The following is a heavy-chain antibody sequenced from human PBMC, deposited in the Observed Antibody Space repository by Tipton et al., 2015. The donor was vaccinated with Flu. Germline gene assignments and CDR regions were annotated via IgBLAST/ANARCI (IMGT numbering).Heavy chain of an antibody. CDR3: VRKGDYDFWSGYFFSH. J-gene: IGHJ4*02. CDR2: INPDGTDI. CDR1: GFTFSRYW. D-gene: IGHD3-3*01. Sequence: LRLSCATSGFTFSRYWMHWVRQAPGKGLVWVSRINPDGTDITYADSVKGRFTISRDNAKNTLFLAMNSLRDDDTALYYCVRKGDYDFWSGYFFSHWGQGTLVTVSS. V-gene: IGHV3-74*01.